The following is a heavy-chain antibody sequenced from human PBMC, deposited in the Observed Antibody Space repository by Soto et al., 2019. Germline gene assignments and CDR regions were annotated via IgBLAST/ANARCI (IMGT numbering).Heavy chain of an antibody. V-gene: IGHV1-18*01. D-gene: IGHD1-1*01. CDR3: ARGRYGDY. J-gene: IGHJ4*02. Sequence: QVHLLQSGAEVKKPGASVKVSCKGSGYTFTDYGIAWVRQAPGQGLEWVGWISAHNGNTGYAQKLQGRVTVTRDTSTGTADMELSSLRSDDTAVYYCARGRYGDYWGQGALVTVSS. CDR1: GYTFTDYG. CDR2: ISAHNGNT.